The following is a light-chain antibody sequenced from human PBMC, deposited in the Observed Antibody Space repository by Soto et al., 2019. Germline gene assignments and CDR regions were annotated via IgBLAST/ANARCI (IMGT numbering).Light chain of an antibody. V-gene: IGLV2-11*01. CDR3: CSYAGSYPYV. CDR1: SSDVGGYNY. CDR2: DVS. J-gene: IGLJ1*01. Sequence: QSVLTQPRSVSGSPGQSVTISCTGTSSDVGGYNYVSWYQQHPGKAPKLMIYDVSKRPSGVPDRFSGSKSGNTASLTISGLQAEDEADHYCCSYAGSYPYVFGTGTKVTVL.